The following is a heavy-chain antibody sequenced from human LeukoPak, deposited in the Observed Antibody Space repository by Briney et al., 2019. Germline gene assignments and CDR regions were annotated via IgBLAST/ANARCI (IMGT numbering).Heavy chain of an antibody. CDR2: IYYSGST. J-gene: IGHJ4*02. CDR1: GGSISSYY. CDR3: ARGGRTAMAVVHFDY. V-gene: IGHV4-59*01. D-gene: IGHD5-18*01. Sequence: SGTLSLTCTVSGGSISSYYWSWIRQPPGKGLEWIGYIYYSGSTNYNPSLKSRVTISVDTSKNQFSLKLSSVTAADTAVYYCARGGRTAMAVVHFDYWGQGTLVTVSS.